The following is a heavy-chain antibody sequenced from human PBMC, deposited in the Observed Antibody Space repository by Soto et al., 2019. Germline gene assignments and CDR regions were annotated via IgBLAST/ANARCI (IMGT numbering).Heavy chain of an antibody. J-gene: IGHJ6*02. CDR2: ISYDGSNK. D-gene: IGHD1-26*01. V-gene: IGHV3-30-3*01. CDR1: GFTFSSYA. CDR3: ARDLYLKWELTYWTGMDV. Sequence: GGSLRLSCAASGFTFSSYAMHWVRQAPGKGLEWVAVISYDGSNKYYADSVKGRFTISRDNSKNTLYLQMNSLRAEDTAVYYCARDLYLKWELTYWTGMDVWGQGTTVTVSS.